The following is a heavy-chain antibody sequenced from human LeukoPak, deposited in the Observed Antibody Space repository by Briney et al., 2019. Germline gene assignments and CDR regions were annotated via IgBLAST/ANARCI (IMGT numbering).Heavy chain of an antibody. CDR1: GGSFSGYY. V-gene: IGHV4-34*01. Sequence: SETVSLTCAVYGGSFSGYYWSWIRKPPGKGLEWIGEINHSGSTNYNPSLKSRVTISVDTSKNQFSLKLSSVTAADTAVYYCARSVVRGVIAYWGQGTLVTVSS. D-gene: IGHD3-10*01. J-gene: IGHJ4*02. CDR2: INHSGST. CDR3: ARSVVRGVIAY.